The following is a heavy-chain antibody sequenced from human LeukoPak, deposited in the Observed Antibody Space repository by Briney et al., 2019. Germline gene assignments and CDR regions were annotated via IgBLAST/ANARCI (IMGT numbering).Heavy chain of an antibody. CDR1: GYTFTSYG. J-gene: IGHJ4*02. CDR3: ASSSSGWYYFDY. Sequence: ASVKVSCTASGYTFTSYGISWARQAPGQGLEWMGWISAYNGNTNYAQKLQGRVTMTTDTSTSTAYMELRSLRSDDTAVYYCASSSSGWYYFDYWGQGTLVTVSS. V-gene: IGHV1-18*01. CDR2: ISAYNGNT. D-gene: IGHD6-19*01.